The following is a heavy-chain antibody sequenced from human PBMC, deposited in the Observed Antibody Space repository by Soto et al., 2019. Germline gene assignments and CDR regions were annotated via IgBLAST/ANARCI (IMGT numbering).Heavy chain of an antibody. V-gene: IGHV4-59*01. J-gene: IGHJ5*02. Sequence: SETLSLTCTVSCVSISRYYWNWIRQPPGKGLEWIGYIYYSGSTNYNPSLKSRVTISVDTSKNQFSLNLSSVTAADTAVYYCASHYYGSGSYYNVAFDPWGQGTLVTVS. CDR2: IYYSGST. CDR3: ASHYYGSGSYYNVAFDP. D-gene: IGHD3-10*01. CDR1: CVSISRYY.